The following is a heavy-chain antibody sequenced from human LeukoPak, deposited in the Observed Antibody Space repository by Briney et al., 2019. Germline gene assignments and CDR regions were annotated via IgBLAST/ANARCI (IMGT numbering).Heavy chain of an antibody. CDR1: GGSISSYY. CDR3: AREWVAYYYDSSGSKLSVAFDI. J-gene: IGHJ3*02. D-gene: IGHD3-22*01. Sequence: SETLSLTCTVSGGSISSYYWSWIRQPAGKGLEWIGRIYTSGSTNYNPSLKSRVTMSVDTSKNQFSLKLSSVTAADTAVYYCAREWVAYYYDSSGSKLSVAFDIWGQGTMVTVSS. CDR2: IYTSGST. V-gene: IGHV4-4*07.